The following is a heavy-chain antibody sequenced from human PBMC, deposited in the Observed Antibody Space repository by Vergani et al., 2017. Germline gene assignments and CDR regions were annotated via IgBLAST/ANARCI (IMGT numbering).Heavy chain of an antibody. V-gene: IGHV4-4*07. CDR2: ICTSGST. CDR3: ARDVTYSSSSPNHYYYYYYMDG. J-gene: IGHJ6*03. Sequence: QVQLQESGPGLVKPSETLSLTCTVSGGSISSYYWSWIRQPAGKGLEWIGRICTSGSTNYNPSLKSRVTMSVDTSKNQFSLKLSSVTAADTAVYYCARDVTYSSSSPNHYYYYYYMDGWGKATTVTVSS. D-gene: IGHD6-6*01. CDR1: GGSISSYY.